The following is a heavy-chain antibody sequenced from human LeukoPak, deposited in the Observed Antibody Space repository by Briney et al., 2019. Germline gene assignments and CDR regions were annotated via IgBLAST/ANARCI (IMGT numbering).Heavy chain of an antibody. J-gene: IGHJ3*02. CDR1: GFTFDDYA. CDR2: ISWNSGSV. V-gene: IGHV3-9*01. CDR3: AKDIGGSYYFNAFDI. Sequence: GRSLRLSCAASGFTFDDYAMHWVRQAPGKGLEWVSGISWNSGSVGYADSVKGRFTISRDNAKNSLYLQMNSLRAEDTALYYCAKDIGGSYYFNAFDIWGQGTMVTVSS. D-gene: IGHD1-26*01.